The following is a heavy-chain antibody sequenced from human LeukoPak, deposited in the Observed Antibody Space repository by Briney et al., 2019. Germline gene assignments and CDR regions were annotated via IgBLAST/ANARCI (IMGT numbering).Heavy chain of an antibody. Sequence: GGSLRLSCAASGFTFSSYEMNWVRQAPGEGLEWVSYISSSGSTIYYADSVKGRFTISRDNAKNSLYLQMNSLRAEDTAVYYCAELGIIGGVWGKGTTVTISS. J-gene: IGHJ6*04. CDR2: ISSSGSTI. CDR3: AELGIIGGV. V-gene: IGHV3-48*03. CDR1: GFTFSSYE. D-gene: IGHD3-16*01.